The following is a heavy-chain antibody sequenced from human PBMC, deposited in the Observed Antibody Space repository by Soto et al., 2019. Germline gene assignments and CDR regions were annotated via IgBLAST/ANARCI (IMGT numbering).Heavy chain of an antibody. V-gene: IGHV1-18*01. Sequence: GASVKVSCKASGYTFTTYGISWVRQAPGQGLEWRGWTSAYNGNTNYAKNLQGRFTMTTDTSTSTAYMELRSLRSDDTAVYYCARFYASGSYPYDYWGQGTQVTVSS. CDR1: GYTFTTYG. CDR2: TSAYNGNT. CDR3: ARFYASGSYPYDY. J-gene: IGHJ4*02. D-gene: IGHD3-10*01.